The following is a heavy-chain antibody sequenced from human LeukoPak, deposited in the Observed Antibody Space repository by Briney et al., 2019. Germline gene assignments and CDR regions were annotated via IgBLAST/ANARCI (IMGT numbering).Heavy chain of an antibody. CDR3: ARHVEQWLVDYYYYYGMDV. J-gene: IGHJ6*02. D-gene: IGHD6-19*01. Sequence: PSETLSLTCTVSAGSNNSYYWSWIRQPPGKGLEWIGYTHPSGNTNYSPSLKSRVTISIDTSKNQFSLKLSSVTAADTAVYYCARHVEQWLVDYYYYYGMDVWGQGTTVTVSS. CDR1: AGSNNSYY. CDR2: THPSGNT. V-gene: IGHV4-4*09.